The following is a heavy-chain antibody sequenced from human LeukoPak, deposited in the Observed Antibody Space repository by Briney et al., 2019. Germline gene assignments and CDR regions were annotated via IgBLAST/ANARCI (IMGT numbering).Heavy chain of an antibody. Sequence: SETLSLTCAVSGGSISSGGYSWSWIRQPPGKGLEWIGYIYHSGSTYYNPSLKSRVTISVDRSRNQFSLKLSSVTAADTAVYYCARGGYVPAAIVAPTRPTNWFDPWGQGTLVTVSS. J-gene: IGHJ5*02. CDR1: GGSISSGGYS. D-gene: IGHD2-2*01. CDR3: ARGGYVPAAIVAPTRPTNWFDP. V-gene: IGHV4-30-2*01. CDR2: IYHSGST.